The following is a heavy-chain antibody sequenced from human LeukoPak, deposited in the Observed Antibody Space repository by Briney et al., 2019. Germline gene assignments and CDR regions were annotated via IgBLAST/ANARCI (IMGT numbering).Heavy chain of an antibody. Sequence: PGGSLRLSCAASGFTFTSSAMSWVRQAPGKGLEWVSAISGSGHSTDYADSVKGRFTVSRDNSKNTLYLQMNSLRAEDTAVYFCAKESHMLTGYYTDYFDYWGQGTVVIVSS. V-gene: IGHV3-23*01. CDR1: GFTFTSSA. CDR2: ISGSGHST. CDR3: AKESHMLTGYYTDYFDY. D-gene: IGHD3-9*01. J-gene: IGHJ4*02.